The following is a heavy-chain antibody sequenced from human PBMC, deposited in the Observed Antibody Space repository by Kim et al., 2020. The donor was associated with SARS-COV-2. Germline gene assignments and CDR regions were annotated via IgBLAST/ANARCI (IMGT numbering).Heavy chain of an antibody. CDR1: GFTFSSYG. CDR3: AKSRLGLGELLTGLDAFDI. CDR2: IWYDGSNK. J-gene: IGHJ3*02. V-gene: IGHV3-33*06. D-gene: IGHD3-10*01. Sequence: GGSLRLSCAASGFTFSSYGMHWVRQAPGKGLEWVAVIWYDGSNKYYADSVKGRFTISRDNSKNTLYLQMNSLRAEDTAVYYCAKSRLGLGELLTGLDAFDIWGQGTMVTVSS.